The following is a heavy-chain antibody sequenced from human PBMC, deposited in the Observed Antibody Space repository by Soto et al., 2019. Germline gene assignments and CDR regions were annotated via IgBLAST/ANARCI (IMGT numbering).Heavy chain of an antibody. CDR2: INPNGGSST. J-gene: IGHJ4*02. CDR1: GYTFTNYY. D-gene: IGHD6-19*01. CDR3: ARINRVSQWLDLFDY. Sequence: ASVKVSCKASGYTFTNYYMHWVRQAPGQGLEWMGIINPNGGSSTTYAQKFQGRVTMTTDTSTSTAYMELRSLRSDDTAVYYCARINRVSQWLDLFDYWGQGTLVTVSS. V-gene: IGHV1-46*01.